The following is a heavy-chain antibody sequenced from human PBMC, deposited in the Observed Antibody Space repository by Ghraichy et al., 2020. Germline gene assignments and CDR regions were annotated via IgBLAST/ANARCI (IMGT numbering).Heavy chain of an antibody. CDR2: INHSGST. D-gene: IGHD3-22*01. Sequence: LSLTCAVYGGSFSGYYWSWIRQPPGKGLEWIGEINHSGSTNYNPSLKSRVTISVDTSKNQFSLKLSSVTAADTAVYYCARGHINSSGYYLRNWFDPWGQGTLVTVSS. J-gene: IGHJ5*02. CDR1: GGSFSGYY. V-gene: IGHV4-34*01. CDR3: ARGHINSSGYYLRNWFDP.